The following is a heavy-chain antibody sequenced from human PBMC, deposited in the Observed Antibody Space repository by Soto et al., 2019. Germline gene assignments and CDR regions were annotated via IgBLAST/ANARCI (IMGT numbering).Heavy chain of an antibody. J-gene: IGHJ5*02. CDR3: AKDLSIPGAPGWFDP. D-gene: IGHD2-2*02. CDR2: ISYDGSNK. CDR1: GFTFSSYG. V-gene: IGHV3-30*18. Sequence: PGGSLRLSCAASGFTFSSYGMHWVRQAPGKGLEWVAVISYDGSNKYYADSVKGRFTISRDNSKNTLYLQMNSLRAEDTAVYYCAKDLSIPGAPGWFDPWGQGTLVTVSS.